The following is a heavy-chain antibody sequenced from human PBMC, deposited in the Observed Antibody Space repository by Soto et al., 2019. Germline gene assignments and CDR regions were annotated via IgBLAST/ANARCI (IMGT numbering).Heavy chain of an antibody. CDR3: ARLRWEXXXXXXXX. Sequence: PSETLSLTCTVSGDSINSVDHYWSWIRQPPGKGLEWMGYVYHRGSTHYNPSLNSRLTSSIDTSTNRFSLNLTSVTAADTAVYFCARLRWEXXXXXXXXXGQGALVTVSS. CDR2: VYHRGST. CDR1: GDSINSVDHY. V-gene: IGHV4-30-4*01. J-gene: IGHJ4*02. D-gene: IGHD1-26*01.